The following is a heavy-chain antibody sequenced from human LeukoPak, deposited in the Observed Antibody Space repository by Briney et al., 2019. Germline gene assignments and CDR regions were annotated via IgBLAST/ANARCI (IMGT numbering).Heavy chain of an antibody. J-gene: IGHJ3*02. D-gene: IGHD2-21*02. CDR3: AGAYCGGDCYSGRAFDI. CDR1: GGSISSSYW. V-gene: IGHV4-4*02. Sequence: SETLSLTCAVSGGSISSSYWWSWVRQPPGKGLEWIGEVWHSGSTNYYPSLKSRVTISIEKSKNQFSLKLSSVTAADTAVYYCAGAYCGGDCYSGRAFDIWGQGTMVTVSS. CDR2: VWHSGST.